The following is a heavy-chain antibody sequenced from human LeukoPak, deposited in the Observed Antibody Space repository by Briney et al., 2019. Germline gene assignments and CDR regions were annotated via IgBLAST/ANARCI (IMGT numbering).Heavy chain of an antibody. CDR3: ARGGDGYNFDF. CDR2: LYYSGST. V-gene: IGHV4-61*01. D-gene: IGHD5-24*01. J-gene: IGHJ4*02. CDR1: GGSVSSGSYY. Sequence: SETLSLTCTVSGGSVSSGSYYWSWIRQPPGKGLEWIGSLYYSGSTNYNPSLMSRVTISLDTSKNQFSLKLTSVTAADTAVYYCARGGDGYNFDFWGQGALVTVSS.